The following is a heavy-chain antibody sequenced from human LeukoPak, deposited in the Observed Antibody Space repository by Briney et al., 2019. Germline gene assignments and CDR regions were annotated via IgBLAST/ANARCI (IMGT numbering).Heavy chain of an antibody. CDR3: AGQYYYDSSGYSPGFDP. D-gene: IGHD3-22*01. Sequence: GASVKVSCKASGYTFTSYYMHWVRQAPGQGLEWMGIINPSGGSPSYAQKFQGRVTMTRDTSTSTVYMELSSLRSEDTAVYYCAGQYYYDSSGYSPGFDPWGQGTLVTVSS. V-gene: IGHV1-46*01. CDR2: INPSGGSP. CDR1: GYTFTSYY. J-gene: IGHJ5*02.